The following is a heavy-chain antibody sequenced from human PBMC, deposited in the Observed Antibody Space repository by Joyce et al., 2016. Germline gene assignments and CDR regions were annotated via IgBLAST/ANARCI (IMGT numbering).Heavy chain of an antibody. D-gene: IGHD6-6*01. CDR2: FNSDGSTT. Sequence: EVQLVEAGGGLARPGESLRLSCSGSGFTFSTFSIHWLRRAPWKRLVCVSLFNSDGSTTNYAESVKGRFTVSRDNVKNTVFLKMNSLRAEDTAVYYCARDWGVTSSLYYYYMDVWGKGTTVTVSS. CDR3: ARDWGVTSSLYYYYMDV. J-gene: IGHJ6*03. CDR1: GFTFSTFS. V-gene: IGHV3-74*01.